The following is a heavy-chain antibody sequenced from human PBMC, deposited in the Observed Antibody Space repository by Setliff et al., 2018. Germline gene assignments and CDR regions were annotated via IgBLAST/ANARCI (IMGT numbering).Heavy chain of an antibody. CDR2: IYTDNGNT. J-gene: IGHJ4*02. CDR3: VRGSGPRVVVAMPFDY. CDR1: GYTFSANA. D-gene: IGHD2-2*01. Sequence: ASVKVSCKASGYTFSANAIHWVRQAPGQRLEWMGFIYTDNGNTKYSKNFQDRVTITADTSTGTAYMELRSLTSDDTAVYYCVRGSGPRVVVAMPFDYWGQGTPVTVSS. V-gene: IGHV1-3*04.